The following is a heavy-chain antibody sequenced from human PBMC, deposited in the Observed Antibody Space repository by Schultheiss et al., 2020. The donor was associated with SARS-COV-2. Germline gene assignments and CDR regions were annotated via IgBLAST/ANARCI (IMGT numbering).Heavy chain of an antibody. D-gene: IGHD2-15*01. CDR1: GGSFSGYY. Sequence: SETLSLTCAVYGGSFSGYYWSWIRQPPGKGLEWIGEINHSGSTNYNPSLKSRVTISVDKSKNQFSLKLSSVTAADTAVYYCARDCSGGSCYYFDYWGQGTLVTVSS. CDR3: ARDCSGGSCYYFDY. J-gene: IGHJ4*02. V-gene: IGHV4-34*01. CDR2: INHSGST.